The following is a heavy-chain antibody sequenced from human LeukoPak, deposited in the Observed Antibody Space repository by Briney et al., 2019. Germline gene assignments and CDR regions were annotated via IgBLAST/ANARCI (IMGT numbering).Heavy chain of an antibody. CDR1: GGSLSSYY. V-gene: IGHV4-59*01. CDR2: IYYSGST. D-gene: IGHD3-3*01. Sequence: SETLSLTCTVSGGSLSSYYWSWIRQPPGKGLEWIGYIYYSGSTNYNPSLKSRVTISVDTSKNQFSLKLSSVTAADTAVYYCARGSGYCDYWGQGTLVTVSS. CDR3: ARGSGYCDY. J-gene: IGHJ4*02.